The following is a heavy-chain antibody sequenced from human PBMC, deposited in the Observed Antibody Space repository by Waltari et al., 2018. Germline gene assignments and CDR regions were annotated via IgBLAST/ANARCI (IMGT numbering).Heavy chain of an antibody. Sequence: QVRLQESGPGLVKPSETLSLTCTVSAASISSYYWSWIRQPPGKGLEWISYIYFSGSTSYNPSLNSRVAISGDTSKKQFSLRLSSVTAADTAVYYCARGDTSNWFASYFDFWGQGILVSVSS. CDR3: ARGDTSNWFASYFDF. J-gene: IGHJ4*02. CDR2: IYFSGST. D-gene: IGHD3-10*01. CDR1: AASISSYY. V-gene: IGHV4-59*01.